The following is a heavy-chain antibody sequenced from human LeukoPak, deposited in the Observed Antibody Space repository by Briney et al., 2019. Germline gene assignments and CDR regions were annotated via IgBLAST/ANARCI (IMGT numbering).Heavy chain of an antibody. CDR3: ARDRFPYYDFWSGYRGAFDI. V-gene: IGHV4-34*01. Sequence: PSETLSLTCAVYGGSFSGYYWSWIRQPPGKGLEWIGEINHSGSTNYNLSLKSRVTISVDTSKNQFSLKLSSVTAADTAVYYCARDRFPYYDFWSGYRGAFDIWGQGTMVTVSS. J-gene: IGHJ3*02. CDR1: GGSFSGYY. CDR2: INHSGST. D-gene: IGHD3-3*01.